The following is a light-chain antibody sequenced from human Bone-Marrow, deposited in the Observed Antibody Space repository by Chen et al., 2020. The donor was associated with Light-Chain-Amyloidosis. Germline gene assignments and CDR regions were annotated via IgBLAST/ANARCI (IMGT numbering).Light chain of an antibody. CDR3: CSYVASSTWI. CDR2: EDT. J-gene: IGLJ2*01. CDR1: SSDVGSYNL. V-gene: IGLV2-23*01. Sequence: QSALTQPASVSGSPGQSITLSCTGTSSDVGSYNLVSWYQQPPGKAPKLLIYEDTKRPSGVSNHFSGSKSGNTASLTISGLQAEDEADYYCCSYVASSTWIFGGGTKLTVL.